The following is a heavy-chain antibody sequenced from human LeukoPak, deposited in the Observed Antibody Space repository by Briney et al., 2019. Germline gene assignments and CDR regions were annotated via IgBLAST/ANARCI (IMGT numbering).Heavy chain of an antibody. J-gene: IGHJ1*01. CDR2: ISGGRSNT. D-gene: IGHD2-21*02. CDR3: AKDARGVGLVVTAMRPKYFQN. Sequence: GGSLRLSCGASGFTFSNSAMSWVRQAPGKGLEWVSGISGGRSNTYYADSVKGRFTISRDMSKNILYLQMNSLRAEASAFYYCAKDARGVGLVVTAMRPKYFQNWGRGTLVIVSS. CDR1: GFTFSNSA. V-gene: IGHV3-23*01.